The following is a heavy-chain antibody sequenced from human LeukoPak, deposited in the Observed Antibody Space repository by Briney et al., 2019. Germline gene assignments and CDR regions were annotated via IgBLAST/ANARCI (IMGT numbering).Heavy chain of an antibody. Sequence: SETLSLTCTVSGGSISNYYWSWTRQPPGKGLEWIGYIYYSGNTNYNPSLKSRVTISVDTSKNQFSLKLSSVTAADTAVYYCARVLRGPFSTMDVWGKGTTVTVSS. CDR1: GGSISNYY. CDR2: IYYSGNT. D-gene: IGHD3-10*01. V-gene: IGHV4-59*01. CDR3: ARVLRGPFSTMDV. J-gene: IGHJ6*04.